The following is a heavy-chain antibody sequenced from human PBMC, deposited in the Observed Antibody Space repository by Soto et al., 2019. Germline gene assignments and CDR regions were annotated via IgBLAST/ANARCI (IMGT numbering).Heavy chain of an antibody. V-gene: IGHV2-5*02. CDR1: GFSLSTSGVG. J-gene: IGHJ4*02. Sequence: QITLKESGPPLVKPTQTLTLTCTSSGFSLSTSGVGVGWIRQPPGKALEWLALIYWDDDKRYSPSLKSRLTITKDTSKNQVVLTMTNMDPVDTATYYCALTGAAAAHFDYWGQGTLVTVSS. CDR3: ALTGAAAAHFDY. D-gene: IGHD6-13*01. CDR2: IYWDDDK.